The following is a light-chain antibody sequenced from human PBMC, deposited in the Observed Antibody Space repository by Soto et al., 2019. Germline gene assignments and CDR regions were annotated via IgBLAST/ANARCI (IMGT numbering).Light chain of an antibody. J-gene: IGKJ1*01. V-gene: IGKV3D-20*02. CDR3: QQRSNWPRT. Sequence: EIVLTQSPGTLSLSPGETATLSCRASQSFGNRYVAWYQQKPGQAPRLLIYDSSIRATGIPDRFSGSGSGTDFTLTISRLEPEDFAVYYCQQRSNWPRTFGQGTKVDIK. CDR2: DSS. CDR1: QSFGNRY.